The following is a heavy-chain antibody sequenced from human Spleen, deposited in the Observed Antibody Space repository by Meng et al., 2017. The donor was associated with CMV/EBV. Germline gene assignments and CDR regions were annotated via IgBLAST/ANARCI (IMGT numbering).Heavy chain of an antibody. CDR1: GFTFSKYA. V-gene: IGHV3-23*01. CDR2: ISGSGGST. D-gene: IGHD6-13*01. Sequence: GGSLRLSCAASGFTFSKYAMSWVRQAPGKGLEWVSNISGSGGSTYYADSVKGRFTISRDNSKNTLYLQMNSLRAEDTAVYYCAKDFGQQLELDYWGQGTLVTVSS. CDR3: AKDFGQQLELDY. J-gene: IGHJ4*02.